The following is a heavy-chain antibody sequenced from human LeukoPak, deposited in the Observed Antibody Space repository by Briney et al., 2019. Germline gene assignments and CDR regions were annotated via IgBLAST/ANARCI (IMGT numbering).Heavy chain of an antibody. CDR1: GFSLTSHA. Sequence: PGGSLRLSCAASGFSLTSHAMSWVRQAPGEGLQWVSTISDTAGTTFYTDSVQGRFIISRDISNNTLYLQMGGLRADDTAVYYCARGQAHDYGVLDAWGQGTHVTVSS. CDR3: ARGQAHDYGVLDA. CDR2: ISDTAGTT. J-gene: IGHJ5*02. V-gene: IGHV3-23*01. D-gene: IGHD4-17*01.